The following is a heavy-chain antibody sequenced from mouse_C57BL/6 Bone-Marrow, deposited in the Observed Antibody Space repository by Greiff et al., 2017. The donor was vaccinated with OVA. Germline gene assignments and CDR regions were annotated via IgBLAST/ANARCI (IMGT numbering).Heavy chain of an antibody. V-gene: IGHV5-16*01. J-gene: IGHJ3*01. D-gene: IGHD4-1*01. CDR2: INYDGSST. CDR1: GFTFSDYY. Sequence: EVKLMESEGGLVQPGSSMKLSCTASGFTFSDYYMAWVRQVPEKGLEWVANINYDGSSTYYLDSLKSRFIISRDNAKNILYLQMSSLKSEDTATDYCARLTGTGFAYWGQGTLVTVSA. CDR3: ARLTGTGFAY.